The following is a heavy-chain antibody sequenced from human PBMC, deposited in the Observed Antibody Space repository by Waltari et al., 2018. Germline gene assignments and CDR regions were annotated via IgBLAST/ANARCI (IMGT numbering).Heavy chain of an antibody. J-gene: IGHJ6*02. CDR1: GGTFSNYA. Sequence: QVQLVQSGAEVKKPGSSVKVSCKASGGTFSNYAISWVRQAPGQGLEWMGGIIPIFGTTNHAKKFQGRVTITADESTSTAYMELNSLRSEDTAVYYCARGGIIMVRGVIDYYYYYGMDVWGQGTTVTVSS. CDR3: ARGGIIMVRGVIDYYYYYGMDV. D-gene: IGHD3-10*01. V-gene: IGHV1-69*01. CDR2: IIPIFGTT.